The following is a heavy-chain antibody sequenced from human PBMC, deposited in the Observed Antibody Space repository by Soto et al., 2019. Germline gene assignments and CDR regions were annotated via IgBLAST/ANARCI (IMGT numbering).Heavy chain of an antibody. J-gene: IGHJ3*02. D-gene: IGHD3-10*01. Sequence: QVQLVQSGAEVKKPGASVKVSCKASGYTFTSYGISWVRQAPGQGLEWMGWISAYNGNTNYAQKLQGRVTMTTDTSTXXAYMELRSLRSDDTAVYYCARMVWFGEFVNDAFDIWGQGTMVTVSS. CDR2: ISAYNGNT. CDR1: GYTFTSYG. V-gene: IGHV1-18*01. CDR3: ARMVWFGEFVNDAFDI.